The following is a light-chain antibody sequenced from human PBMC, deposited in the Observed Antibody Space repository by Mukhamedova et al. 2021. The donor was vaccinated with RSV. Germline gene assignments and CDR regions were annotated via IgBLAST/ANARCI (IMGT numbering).Light chain of an antibody. CDR2: DAS. CDR1: QDIENF. Sequence: GDRVSISCQASQDIENFLTWYQHKPGEAPKPLLYDASNLETGVPSRFSGSGSGTYFTLTINNLQPEDVATYYCQHYYNLPLAFGP. CDR3: QHYYNLPLA. J-gene: IGKJ3*01. V-gene: IGKV1-33*01.